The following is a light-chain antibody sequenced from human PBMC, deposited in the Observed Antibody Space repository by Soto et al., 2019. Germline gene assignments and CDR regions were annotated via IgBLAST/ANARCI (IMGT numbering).Light chain of an antibody. Sequence: QSALTQPASVSGSPGQSITISCTGTVSDVGNYKFVSWFQQHPGKAPKLMIYEVANRPSGVSNRFSGSKSGNTASLIISGLQADDEADYYCSSYTGSSTLVFGTGT. J-gene: IGLJ1*01. CDR3: SSYTGSSTLV. CDR1: VSDVGNYKF. V-gene: IGLV2-14*01. CDR2: EVA.